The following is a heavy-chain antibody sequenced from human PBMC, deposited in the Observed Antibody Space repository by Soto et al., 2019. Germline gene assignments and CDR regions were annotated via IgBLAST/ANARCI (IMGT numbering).Heavy chain of an antibody. CDR2: LNDIGTDA. D-gene: IGHD1-1*01. CDR1: GFTFSGET. CDR3: AKEQRERRFRFDY. V-gene: IGHV3-23*01. Sequence: GGSLRLSCAASGFTFSGETMSGVRQARGKGREWVSGLNDIGTDAYYADSVKGRFTISRDNSKNTLYLQMNSLRAEDTAIYYCAKEQRERRFRFDYWGQRTLVTVS. J-gene: IGHJ4*02.